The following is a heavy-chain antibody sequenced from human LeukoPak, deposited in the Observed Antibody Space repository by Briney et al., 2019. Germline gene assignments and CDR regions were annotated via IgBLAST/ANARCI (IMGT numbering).Heavy chain of an antibody. CDR3: AKGHITMIVVVLGSDY. Sequence: PSETLSLTRAVSGGSISSGGYSWSWIRQPPGKGLEWIGYIYHSGSTYYNPSLKSRVTISVDRSKNQFSLKLSSVTAADTAVYYCAKGHITMIVVVLGSDYWGQGTLVTVSS. CDR1: GGSISSGGYS. J-gene: IGHJ4*02. CDR2: IYHSGST. D-gene: IGHD3-22*01. V-gene: IGHV4-30-2*01.